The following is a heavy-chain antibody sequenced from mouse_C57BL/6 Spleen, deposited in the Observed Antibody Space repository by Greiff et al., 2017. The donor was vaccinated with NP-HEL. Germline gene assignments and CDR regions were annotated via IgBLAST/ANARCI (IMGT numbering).Heavy chain of an antibody. CDR3: TRDYDVLYAMDY. CDR2: IRNKANNHAT. CDR1: GFTFSDAW. V-gene: IGHV6-6*01. J-gene: IGHJ4*01. Sequence: EVKVEESGGGLVQPGGSMKLSCAASGFTFSDAWMDWVRQSPEKGLEWVAEIRNKANNHATYYAESVKGRFTISRDDSKSSVYLQMNSLRAEDTGIYYCTRDYDVLYAMDYWGQGTSVTVSS. D-gene: IGHD2-4*01.